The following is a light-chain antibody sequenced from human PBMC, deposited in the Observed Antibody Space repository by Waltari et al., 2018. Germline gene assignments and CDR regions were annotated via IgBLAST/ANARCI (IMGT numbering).Light chain of an antibody. J-gene: IGKJ1*01. V-gene: IGKV3-15*01. CDR2: GAS. CDR1: QRFSSN. CDR3: QQYNNWPRT. Sequence: EIVMTQSPATLSVSLGERATLSCRASQRFSSNLAWYQQKPGQAPRLLIYGASTRATGIPARFSGSGSGTEFTLTISSLQSEDFAVYYCQQYNNWPRTFGQGTKVEIK.